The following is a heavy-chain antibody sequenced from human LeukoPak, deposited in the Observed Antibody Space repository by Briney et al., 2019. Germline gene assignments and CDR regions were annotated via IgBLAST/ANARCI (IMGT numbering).Heavy chain of an antibody. D-gene: IGHD7-27*01. CDR3: ARVSSNWDTYFHY. J-gene: IGHJ4*02. V-gene: IGHV1-2*02. CDR2: INPNSGGT. CDR1: GYTFTDYY. Sequence: ASVKVSCKASGYTFTDYYIHWVRQAPGQGLEWMGWINPNSGGTNYAQKFQGRVTMTRGTSISTAYMELSGLRSDDTAVFYCARVSSNWDTYFHYWGQGSLVTVSS.